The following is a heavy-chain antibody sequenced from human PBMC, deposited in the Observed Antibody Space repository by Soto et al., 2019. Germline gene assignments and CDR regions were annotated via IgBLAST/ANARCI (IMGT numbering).Heavy chain of an antibody. Sequence: LEPLPLTCSVAGGSISSYDGSWIRQPTGKGLEWIGYIYYSGSTNYNPSLKSRVTISVDTSKNQFSLKLSSVTAADTAVYYCARGFFIVPPANYYYYGLAVWVQGTTVTVSS. CDR3: ARGFFIVPPANYYYYGLAV. D-gene: IGHD2-2*01. CDR2: IYYSGST. V-gene: IGHV4-59*08. J-gene: IGHJ6*02. CDR1: GGSISSYD.